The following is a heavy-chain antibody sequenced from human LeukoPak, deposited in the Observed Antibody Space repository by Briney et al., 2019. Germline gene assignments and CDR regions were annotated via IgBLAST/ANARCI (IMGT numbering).Heavy chain of an antibody. Sequence: ASVKVSCKASGYTFTSHYMHWVRQAPGQGLEWMGIINPSGGSISYAQKFQGRVTMTRDTSTSTVYMELSSLRSEDTAVYYCARDRPDVDYVWGTLPFDPWGQGTLVTVSS. CDR2: INPSGGSI. D-gene: IGHD3-16*01. CDR3: ARDRPDVDYVWGTLPFDP. CDR1: GYTFTSHY. J-gene: IGHJ5*02. V-gene: IGHV1-46*01.